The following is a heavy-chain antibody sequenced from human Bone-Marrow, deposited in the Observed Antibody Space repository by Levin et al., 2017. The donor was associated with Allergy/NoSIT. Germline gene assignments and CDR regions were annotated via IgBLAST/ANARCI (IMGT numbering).Heavy chain of an antibody. D-gene: IGHD3-3*01. J-gene: IGHJ4*02. Sequence: SQTLSLTCTVSGGSVSSGSYYWSWIRQPPGKGLEWIGYIYYSGSTNYNPSLKSRVTISVDTSKNQFSLKLSSVTAADTAVYYCARTRDHSYYDFGSGLYYFDYWGQGTLVTVSS. CDR1: GGSVSSGSYY. CDR2: IYYSGST. V-gene: IGHV4-61*01. CDR3: ARTRDHSYYDFGSGLYYFDY.